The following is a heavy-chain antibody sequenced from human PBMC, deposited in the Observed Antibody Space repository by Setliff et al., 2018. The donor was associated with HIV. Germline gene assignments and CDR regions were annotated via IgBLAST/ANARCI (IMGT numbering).Heavy chain of an antibody. Sequence: ASVKVSCKASGYSFINYGISWVRQAPGQGLEWMGWISAYNGNTNYAPRLLGRVTMTTDTSTSTAYMELRSLSSDDTAVYYCARPAPNYNFWSGYSFWFDPWGQGTLVTVSS. CDR3: ARPAPNYNFWSGYSFWFDP. V-gene: IGHV1-18*01. J-gene: IGHJ5*02. D-gene: IGHD3-3*01. CDR1: GYSFINYG. CDR2: ISAYNGNT.